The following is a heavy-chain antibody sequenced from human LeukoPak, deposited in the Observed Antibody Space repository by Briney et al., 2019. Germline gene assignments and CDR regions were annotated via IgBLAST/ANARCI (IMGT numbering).Heavy chain of an antibody. J-gene: IGHJ4*02. V-gene: IGHV4-59*01. CDR2: IYYTGST. Sequence: SETLYLTCTVSGGSISSYYWSWIRQPPGKGLEWIGFIYYTGSTSYSPSLKSRVTISADTSQNQFSLKLSSVTAADTAVYYCASRKLGNDYWGQGTLVTVSS. CDR1: GGSISSYY. D-gene: IGHD7-27*01. CDR3: ASRKLGNDY.